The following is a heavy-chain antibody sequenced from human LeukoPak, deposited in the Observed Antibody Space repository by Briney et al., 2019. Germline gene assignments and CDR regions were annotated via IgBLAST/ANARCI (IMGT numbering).Heavy chain of an antibody. CDR1: GFTFSSYS. V-gene: IGHV3-48*04. J-gene: IGHJ4*02. D-gene: IGHD3-22*01. Sequence: SGGSLRLSCAASGFTFSSYSMNWVRQAPGKGLEWVSYISSSSSTIYYADSVKGRFTISRDNAKNSLYLQMNSLRAEDTAVYYCARSSSGAPPEDFDYWGQGTLVTVSS. CDR2: ISSSSSTI. CDR3: ARSSSGAPPEDFDY.